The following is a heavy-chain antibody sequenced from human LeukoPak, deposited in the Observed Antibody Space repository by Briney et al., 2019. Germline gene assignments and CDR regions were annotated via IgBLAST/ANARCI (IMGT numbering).Heavy chain of an antibody. J-gene: IGHJ5*01. CDR1: GFTFSSYW. Sequence: PGGSLRLSCAASGFTFSSYWMSWVRQAPGKGLEWVANIKQDGSEKYYVDSVKGRFSISRDNSKNTLYLQMNSLRAEDTAIYYCANRGDGYNFDSWGQGTLVTVSS. CDR2: IKQDGSEK. V-gene: IGHV3-7*03. CDR3: ANRGDGYNFDS. D-gene: IGHD5-24*01.